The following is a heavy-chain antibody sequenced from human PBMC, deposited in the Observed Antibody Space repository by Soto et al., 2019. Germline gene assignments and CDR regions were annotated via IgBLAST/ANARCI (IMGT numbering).Heavy chain of an antibody. D-gene: IGHD4-17*01. J-gene: IGHJ6*02. CDR2: ISGSGGST. CDR3: AKDTVTDYYYYYGMDV. CDR1: GFTFSSYA. V-gene: IGHV3-23*01. Sequence: GGSLRLSCAASGFTFSSYAMSWVRQAPGKGLEWVSAISGSGGSTYYADSVKGRFTISRDNSKNTLYLQMNSLRDEDTAVYYCAKDTVTDYYYYYGMDVWGQGTTVTVSS.